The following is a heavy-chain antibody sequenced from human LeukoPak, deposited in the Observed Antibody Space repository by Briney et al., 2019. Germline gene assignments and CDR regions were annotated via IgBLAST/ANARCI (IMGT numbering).Heavy chain of an antibody. J-gene: IGHJ6*02. CDR3: ARQDIWFGELVV. Sequence: SETLSLTCIVSGGSISRNSYYWGWLRQPPGKGLEWIGTISDSGSTYYSPSLKSRVTISVDTSKNQFSLKLRFVTAADTAVYYCARQDIWFGELVVWGQGTTVTVSS. D-gene: IGHD3-10*01. CDR1: GGSISRNSYY. V-gene: IGHV4-39*01. CDR2: ISDSGST.